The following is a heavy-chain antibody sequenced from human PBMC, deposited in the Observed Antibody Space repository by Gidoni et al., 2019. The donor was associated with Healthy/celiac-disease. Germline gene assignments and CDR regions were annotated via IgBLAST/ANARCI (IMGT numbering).Heavy chain of an antibody. CDR1: GGSISSSSYY. J-gene: IGHJ5*02. D-gene: IGHD3-16*01. Sequence: QLQLQESGPGLVKPSETMSLTCTVAGGSISSSSYYWGWMRQPPGKGLEWIGSIYYRGSTYYNPSLKSRVTISVDTSKNQFSLKLSSVTDADTAVYYCARRGRSPGGWFDPWGQGTLVTVSS. CDR3: ARRGRSPGGWFDP. CDR2: IYYRGST. V-gene: IGHV4-39*01.